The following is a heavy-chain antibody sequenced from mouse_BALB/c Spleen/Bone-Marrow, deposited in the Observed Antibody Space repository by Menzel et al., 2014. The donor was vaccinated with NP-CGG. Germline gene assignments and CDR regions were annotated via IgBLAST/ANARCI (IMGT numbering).Heavy chain of an antibody. CDR2: IDPANGNT. CDR1: GFNIKDTY. D-gene: IGHD1-1*01. CDR3: GRWGYGSSVFAY. V-gene: IGHV14-3*02. Sequence: VQLQQSGAELVKPGASVKLSCTASGFNIKDTYMHWVKQRPEQGLEWIGRIDPANGNTKYDPKFQGKATITADTSSNTAYLQLSSLTAEEAAVCCCGRWGYGSSVFAYWGQGTLVTVSA. J-gene: IGHJ3*01.